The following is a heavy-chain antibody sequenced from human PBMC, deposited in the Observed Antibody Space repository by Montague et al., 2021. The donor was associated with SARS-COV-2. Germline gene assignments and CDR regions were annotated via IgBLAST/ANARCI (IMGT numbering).Heavy chain of an antibody. J-gene: IGHJ6*02. CDR2: IDWDDDK. D-gene: IGHD3-10*01. V-gene: IGHV2-70*01. Sequence: PALVKPTQTLTLTCTFSGFSLSTSGMCVSWIRQPPGKALEWLALIDWDDDKYYSTSLKTRLTISKDTSKNQVVLTMTNMDPVDTATYYCARIRVVREVIWGYGMDVWGQGTTVTVSS. CDR1: GFSLSTSGMC. CDR3: ARIRVVREVIWGYGMDV.